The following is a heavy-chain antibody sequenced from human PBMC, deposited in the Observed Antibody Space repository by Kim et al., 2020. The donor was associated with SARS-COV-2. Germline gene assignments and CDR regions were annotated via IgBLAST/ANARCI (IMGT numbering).Heavy chain of an antibody. CDR2: ISYDGSNK. CDR1: GFTFSSYG. Sequence: GGSLRLSCAASGFTFSSYGMHWVRQAPGKGLEWVAVISYDGSNKYYADSVKGRFTISRDNSKNTLYLQMNSLRAEDTAVYYCAKGIYSSSSWYFDLWGRG. J-gene: IGHJ2*01. V-gene: IGHV3-30*18. D-gene: IGHD6-6*01. CDR3: AKGIYSSSSWYFDL.